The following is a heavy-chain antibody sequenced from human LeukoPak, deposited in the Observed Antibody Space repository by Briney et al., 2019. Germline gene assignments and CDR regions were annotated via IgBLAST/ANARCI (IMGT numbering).Heavy chain of an antibody. CDR2: ISAYNGNT. Sequence: ASVKVSCKASGYTFTSYGISWVRQAPGQGLEWMGWISAYNGNTNYAQKLQGRVTMTTDTSTSTAYMELRSLRSDDTAVYYCARDLLGARTRDDSGFHYYYGSGKDAFDIWGQGTMVTVSS. V-gene: IGHV1-18*01. J-gene: IGHJ3*02. CDR3: ARDLLGARTRDDSGFHYYYGSGKDAFDI. D-gene: IGHD3-10*01. CDR1: GYTFTSYG.